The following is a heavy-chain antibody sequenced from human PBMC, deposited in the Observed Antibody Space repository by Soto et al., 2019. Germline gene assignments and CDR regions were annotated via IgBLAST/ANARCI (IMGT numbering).Heavy chain of an antibody. V-gene: IGHV4-59*01. J-gene: IGHJ6*02. CDR2: MYNTGST. D-gene: IGHD2-21*02. CDR3: ARDLWGYCGTDCYPLDV. CDR1: GGSISSYY. Sequence: QVRLQESGPGLVKPSETLSLTCKVSGGSISSYYWSWIRQPPGKGLEWIGYMYNTGSTIYNPSLKSRVTISVDTSKNQFSLKLNSVTAADTAVYYCARDLWGYCGTDCYPLDVWGQGTTVTVSS.